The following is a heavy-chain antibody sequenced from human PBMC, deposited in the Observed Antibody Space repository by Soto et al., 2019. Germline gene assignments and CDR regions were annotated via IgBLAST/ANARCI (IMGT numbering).Heavy chain of an antibody. D-gene: IGHD6-13*01. Sequence: QVQLVQSGAEVKKPGSSVKVSCKASGGTFSSYAISWVRQAPGHGLEWMGGTIPIFGTANYAQKFQGRVTITADEFTSKAYMELSSPRSEDTAVYYCARDPGSSTWYRDHYYGMDVWGQGTTVTVSS. J-gene: IGHJ6*02. CDR3: ARDPGSSTWYRDHYYGMDV. V-gene: IGHV1-69*01. CDR2: TIPIFGTA. CDR1: GGTFSSYA.